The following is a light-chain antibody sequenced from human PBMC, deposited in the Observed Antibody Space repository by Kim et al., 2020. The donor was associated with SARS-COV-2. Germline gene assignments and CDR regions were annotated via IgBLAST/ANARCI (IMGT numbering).Light chain of an antibody. V-gene: IGLV2-14*03. Sequence: QSITISWPGTRNNVVYYTYVSWSQHRPGEVPKLMIYDVDIRPSGVSNRFSGSKSGNTASLTISGLQAEDEADYYCSSYTPSGTLVFGSGTKVTVL. CDR1: RNNVVYYTY. CDR3: SSYTPSGTLV. J-gene: IGLJ1*01. CDR2: DVD.